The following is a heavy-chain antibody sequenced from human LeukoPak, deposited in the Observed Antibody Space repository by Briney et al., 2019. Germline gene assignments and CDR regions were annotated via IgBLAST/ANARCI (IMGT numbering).Heavy chain of an antibody. Sequence: SETLSLTCTVSGYSISSGYYWGWIRQPPGKGLEWIGVYHVGTTDYNPSLKSRVTISVDTSKNQFSLKLSSVTAADTAVYYCACSMVARDYWGQGTLVTVSS. V-gene: IGHV4-38-2*02. CDR2: VYHVGTT. CDR1: GYSISSGYY. D-gene: IGHD2-8*01. J-gene: IGHJ4*02. CDR3: ACSMVARDY.